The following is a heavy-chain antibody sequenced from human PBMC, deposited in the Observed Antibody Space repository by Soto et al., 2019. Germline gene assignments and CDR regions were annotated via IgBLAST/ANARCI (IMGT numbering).Heavy chain of an antibody. V-gene: IGHV4-39*01. D-gene: IGHD6-13*01. J-gene: IGHJ5*02. CDR1: GGSISSSSYY. CDR2: IYYSGST. CDR3: ARHQSHSSSYVDP. Sequence: PSETLSLTCTVSGGSISSSSYYWGWIRQPPGKGLEWIGSIYYSGSTYYNPSLKSRVTISVDTSKNQFSLKLSSVTAADTAVHYCARHQSHSSSYVDPWGQGTQVTVSS.